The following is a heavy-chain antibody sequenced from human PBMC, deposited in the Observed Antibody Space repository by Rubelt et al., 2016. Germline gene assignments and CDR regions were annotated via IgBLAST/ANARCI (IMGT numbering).Heavy chain of an antibody. CDR2: SGST. CDR3: ARLRITMVRGVIGWFDP. J-gene: IGHJ5*02. D-gene: IGHD3-10*01. Sequence: SGSTDYSPSLKSRVTISVDTSKNQFSLRLRSVTAADTAVYYCARLRITMVRGVIGWFDPWGQGTLVTVSS. V-gene: IGHV4-39*01.